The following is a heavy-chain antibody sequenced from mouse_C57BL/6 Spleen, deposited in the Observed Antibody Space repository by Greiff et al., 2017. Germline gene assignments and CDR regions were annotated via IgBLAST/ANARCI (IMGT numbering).Heavy chain of an antibody. CDR1: GYTFTGYW. J-gene: IGHJ4*01. D-gene: IGHD1-1*01. CDR3: ARSTTVVADYAMDY. CDR2: ILPGSGST. Sequence: VQLQQSGAELMKPGASVKLSCKATGYTFTGYWIAWVKQTPGHGLEWIGEILPGSGSTNYNEKFKGKATFTADTSSNTAYMQLSSLTTEDSAIYDCARSTTVVADYAMDYWGQGTSVTVSS. V-gene: IGHV1-9*01.